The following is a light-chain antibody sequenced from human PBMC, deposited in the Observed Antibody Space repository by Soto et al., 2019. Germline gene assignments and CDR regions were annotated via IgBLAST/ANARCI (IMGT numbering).Light chain of an antibody. CDR3: QQYVHWPPGT. CDR1: QSVSSS. J-gene: IGKJ1*01. V-gene: IGKV3-15*01. Sequence: EIVVTHSPATLSVSPGERVTLSCRSSQSVSSSLAWYQQRPGQAPRLLIYDTSTRAAGIAARFSGSGSGTEFTLTISSLQSEDFAVYYCQQYVHWPPGTFGQGTKVDI. CDR2: DTS.